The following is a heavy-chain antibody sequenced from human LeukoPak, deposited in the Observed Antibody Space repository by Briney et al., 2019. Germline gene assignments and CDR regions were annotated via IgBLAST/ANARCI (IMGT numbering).Heavy chain of an antibody. D-gene: IGHD2-2*02. V-gene: IGHV4-4*07. CDR1: GGSISSYY. CDR3: ARDEVVVVPAAIEVDYYYYGMDV. Sequence: SETLSLTCTVSGGSISSYYWSWIRQPAGKGLEWIGRIYTSGSTNYNPSLKSRVTMSVDTSKNQFSLKLSSVTAADTAVYYCARDEVVVVPAAIEVDYYYYGMDVWGQGTTVTVPS. CDR2: IYTSGST. J-gene: IGHJ6*02.